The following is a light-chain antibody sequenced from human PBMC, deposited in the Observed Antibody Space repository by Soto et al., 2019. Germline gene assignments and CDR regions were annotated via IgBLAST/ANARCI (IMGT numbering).Light chain of an antibody. CDR3: QQYNSYSIT. CDR1: QSISSW. Sequence: IHMTQSPSTLSASVGDRVTITCRASQSISSWLAWYQQKPGKAPKLLIYDASSLESGVPSRFSGSGSGTEFTLTISSLQPDDFATYYCQQYNSYSITFGQGTRLEIK. J-gene: IGKJ5*01. CDR2: DAS. V-gene: IGKV1-5*01.